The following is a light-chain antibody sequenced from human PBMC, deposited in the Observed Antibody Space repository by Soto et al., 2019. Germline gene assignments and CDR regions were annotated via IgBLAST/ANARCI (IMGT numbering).Light chain of an antibody. V-gene: IGKV1-5*01. CDR2: DAS. J-gene: IGKJ1*01. CDR1: QSISGW. CDR3: QQYNSYSGT. Sequence: DIQMTQSPSTLSASVGDRVTITCRASQSISGWLAWYQQKPGKAPKLLIYDASSLESGVPSRFSGSGSGTEFTISISSLQPDDFATYYCQQYNSYSGTFGQGTKVDIK.